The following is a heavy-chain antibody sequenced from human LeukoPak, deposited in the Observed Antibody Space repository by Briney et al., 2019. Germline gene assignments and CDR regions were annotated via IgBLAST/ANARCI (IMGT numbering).Heavy chain of an antibody. J-gene: IGHJ4*02. CDR1: GFTFSSYW. CDR2: INSDGSST. V-gene: IGHV3-74*01. D-gene: IGHD1-26*01. Sequence: PGGSLRLSCAASGFTFSSYWMHWVRQAPGKGLVWVSRINSDGSSTSYADSVKGRFTISRDNAKNTLYLRMDSLRAEDTAMYYCARGTGSYYSLGYWGQGTLVTVSS. CDR3: ARGTGSYYSLGY.